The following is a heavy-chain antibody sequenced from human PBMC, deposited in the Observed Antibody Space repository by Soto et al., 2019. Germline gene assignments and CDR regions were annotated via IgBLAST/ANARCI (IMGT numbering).Heavy chain of an antibody. V-gene: IGHV4-30-4*01. CDR2: IYYTGIT. J-gene: IGHJ5*02. CDR1: GGSVSGVDYF. CDR3: AREERKGIISWFDP. Sequence: KTSETLSLTCTVSGGSVSGVDYFWSWIRQSPGKGLEWIGYIYYTGITHLNPSLKSRLTRAVDTSKNEFSLKLTSVSAADTAVYFCAREERKGIISWFDPWGQGTPVTVSS. D-gene: IGHD2-21*01.